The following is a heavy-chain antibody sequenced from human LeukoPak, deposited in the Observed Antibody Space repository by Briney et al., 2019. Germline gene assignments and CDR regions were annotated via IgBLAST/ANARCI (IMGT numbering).Heavy chain of an antibody. V-gene: IGHV3-7*01. Sequence: PGGSLRLSRAASGFTFRSYWMIWVRQAPGKGLEWVANIKEDGKKIYQVDSLKGRFTISRDNAKNSLFLQMNSLRVEDTAIYYCARGQNWNHDFWGQGTLVTVSS. J-gene: IGHJ4*02. CDR1: GFTFRSYW. CDR3: ARGQNWNHDF. D-gene: IGHD1-14*01. CDR2: IKEDGKKI.